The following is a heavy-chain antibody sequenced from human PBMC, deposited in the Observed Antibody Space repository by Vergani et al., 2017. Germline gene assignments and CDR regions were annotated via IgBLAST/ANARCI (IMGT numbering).Heavy chain of an antibody. CDR3: ARVGVVVVAASNWFDP. V-gene: IGHV4-34*01. J-gene: IGHJ5*02. CDR1: GGSFSGYY. Sequence: QVQLQQWGAGLLKPSETLSLTCAVYGGSFSGYYWSWIRQPPGKGLEWIGEINHSGSTNYNPSLKSRVTISVDTSKNQFSLQLSSVTAADTAVYYCARVGVVVVAASNWFDPWGQGTLVTVSS. CDR2: INHSGST. D-gene: IGHD2-15*01.